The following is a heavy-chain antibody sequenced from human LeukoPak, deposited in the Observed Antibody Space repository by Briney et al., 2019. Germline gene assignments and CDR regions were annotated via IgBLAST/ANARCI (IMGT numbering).Heavy chain of an antibody. CDR3: ARGHTMGY. CDR1: GGSVSSGSYY. J-gene: IGHJ4*02. V-gene: IGHV4-61*01. CDR2: FYYSGST. Sequence: PSETLSLTCTVSGGSVSSGSYYWSWIRQPPGKGLEWIGYFYYSGSTNYNPSLKSRVTISVDTSKNQFSLKLSSVTAADTAVYYCARGHTMGYWGQGTLVTVSS.